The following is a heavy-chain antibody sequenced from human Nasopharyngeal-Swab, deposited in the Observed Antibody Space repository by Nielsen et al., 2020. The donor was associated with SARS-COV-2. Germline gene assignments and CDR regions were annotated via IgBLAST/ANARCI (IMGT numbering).Heavy chain of an antibody. V-gene: IGHV3-9*01. Sequence: SLKISCAASGFNFNNYGMHWVRQAPGKGLEWVSGISWNSGSIGYADSVKGRFTISRDNAKNSLYLQMNSLRPEDTALYYCAKFFGSGSYVNYWGQGTLVTVSS. D-gene: IGHD3-10*01. CDR3: AKFFGSGSYVNY. CDR1: GFNFNNYG. J-gene: IGHJ4*02. CDR2: ISWNSGSI.